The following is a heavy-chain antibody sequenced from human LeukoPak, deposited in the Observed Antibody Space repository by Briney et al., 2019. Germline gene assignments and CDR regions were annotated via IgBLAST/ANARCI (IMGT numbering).Heavy chain of an antibody. D-gene: IGHD3-10*01. J-gene: IGHJ4*02. V-gene: IGHV4-34*01. CDR2: INHSGST. Sequence: TSETLSLTCAVYGGSFSGYYWSWIRQPPGKGLEWIGEINHSGSTNYNPSLMSRVTISVDTSKNQFSLKLSSVTAADTAVYFCARQNYGSAPLRYWGQGTLVTVSS. CDR3: ARQNYGSAPLRY. CDR1: GGSFSGYY.